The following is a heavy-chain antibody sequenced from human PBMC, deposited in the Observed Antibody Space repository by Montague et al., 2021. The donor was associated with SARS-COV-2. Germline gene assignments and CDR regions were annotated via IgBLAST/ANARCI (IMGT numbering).Heavy chain of an antibody. CDR2: ISYNGRNK. D-gene: IGHD5-18*01. J-gene: IGHJ4*02. Sequence: FLRLSCAASGFTFSSYALHWVRQAPGKGPEWVAVISYNGRNKQYGDSVKGRSTISRDNSKNTLYLEVNNLRSDDTAVYYCAREPKPVGYSYGYTFFDYWGQGTLVTVSS. CDR3: AREPKPVGYSYGYTFFDY. V-gene: IGHV3-30*04. CDR1: GFTFSSYA.